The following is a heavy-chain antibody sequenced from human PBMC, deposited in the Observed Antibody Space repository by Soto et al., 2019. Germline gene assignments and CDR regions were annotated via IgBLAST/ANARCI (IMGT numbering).Heavy chain of an antibody. J-gene: IGHJ6*02. CDR1: GYTFTSYY. CDR2: INPSGGST. CDR3: ARVVRGIVVVPAAIGGCYYGMDV. D-gene: IGHD2-2*01. V-gene: IGHV1-46*01. Sequence: ASVKVSCKASGYTFTSYYMHWVRQAPGQGLEWMGIINPSGGSTSYAQKFQGRVTMTRDTSTSTVYMELSSLRSEDTAVYYCARVVRGIVVVPAAIGGCYYGMDVWGQGTTVTVSS.